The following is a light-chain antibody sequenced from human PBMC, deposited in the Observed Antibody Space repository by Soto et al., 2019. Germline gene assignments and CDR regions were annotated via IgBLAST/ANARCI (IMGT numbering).Light chain of an antibody. J-gene: IGKJ1*01. V-gene: IGKV3-20*01. CDR1: QSIKSSS. CDR3: QQYGSSPRT. Sequence: EIVLTQSPGTLSLSPCERATLSCSASQSIKSSSLAWYQQRPGQAPRLLMYGASSRATGIPDKFSGSGSGTDFTLTISRLEPEDFAVYYCQQYGSSPRTFGQGTKV. CDR2: GAS.